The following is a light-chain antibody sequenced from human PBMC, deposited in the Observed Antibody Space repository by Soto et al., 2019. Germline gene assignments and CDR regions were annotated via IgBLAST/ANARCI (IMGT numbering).Light chain of an antibody. Sequence: DIELTQSPGTLSLSPGERATLSCRASQSVSSGLLAWYQHKPGKAPSLLIFDASRRATGIPDRFGGSGSGTDFTPTCSRLGPEDFALDYCQEYGASPGTFGQGTKVEIK. CDR3: QEYGASPGT. CDR2: DAS. CDR1: QSVSSGL. J-gene: IGKJ1*01. V-gene: IGKV3-20*01.